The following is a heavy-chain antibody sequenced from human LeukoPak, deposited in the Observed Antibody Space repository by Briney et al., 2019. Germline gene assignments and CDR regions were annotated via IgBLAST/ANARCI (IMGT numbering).Heavy chain of an antibody. V-gene: IGHV1-2*02. CDR1: GYTFTGYY. J-gene: IGHJ5*02. CDR2: INPSSGGT. Sequence: ASVKVSCKASGYTFTGYYMHWVRQAPGQGLEWMGWINPSSGGTNYAQKFQGRVTMTRDTSISTAYMELSRLRSDDTAVYYCARDTVVVIATLTFDPWGQGTLLTVSS. CDR3: ARDTVVVIATLTFDP. D-gene: IGHD2-21*01.